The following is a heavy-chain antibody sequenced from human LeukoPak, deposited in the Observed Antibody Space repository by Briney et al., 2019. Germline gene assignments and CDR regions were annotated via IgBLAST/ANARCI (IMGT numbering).Heavy chain of an antibody. V-gene: IGHV2-5*02. CDR1: GFSLSTSGVG. J-gene: IGHJ1*01. CDR3: AHNLDYDILTGYSAEYFQH. Sequence: ESGPTLVKPTQTLTLTCTFSGFSLSTSGVGVGWIRQPPGKALEWLALIYWDDDKRYSPSLKSRLTITKDTSKNQVVLTMTNMDPVDTATYCCAHNLDYDILTGYSAEYFQHWGQGTLVTVSS. CDR2: IYWDDDK. D-gene: IGHD3-9*01.